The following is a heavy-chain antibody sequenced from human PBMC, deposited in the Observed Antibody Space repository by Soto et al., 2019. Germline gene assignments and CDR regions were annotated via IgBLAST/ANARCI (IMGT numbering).Heavy chain of an antibody. CDR2: ISSSSSYI. CDR3: ARGSTALGADV. J-gene: IGHJ6*02. V-gene: IGHV3-21*01. CDR1: GFTFSSYS. D-gene: IGHD3-16*01. Sequence: GALRLSCAASGFTFSSYSMNWVRQAPGKGLEWVSSISSSSSYIYYADSVKGRFTISRDNAKNSLYLQMNSLRAEDTAVYYCARGSTALGADVWGQGTTVTVSS.